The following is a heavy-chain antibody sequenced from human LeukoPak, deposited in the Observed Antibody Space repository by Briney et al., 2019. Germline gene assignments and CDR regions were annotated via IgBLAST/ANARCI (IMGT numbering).Heavy chain of an antibody. CDR3: AKDRTVGASYWYFDL. CDR2: ISSSGSGDNT. V-gene: IGHV3-23*01. Sequence: PGGSLRLSCAASGVTLSTYAMSWARQAPGKGLEWVSGISSSGSGDNTYYADSVKGRFTISRDSSKYTLFLHMNTLRAEDTAIYYCAKDRTVGASYWYFDLWGRGTLVTVSS. CDR1: GVTLSTYA. D-gene: IGHD1-26*01. J-gene: IGHJ2*01.